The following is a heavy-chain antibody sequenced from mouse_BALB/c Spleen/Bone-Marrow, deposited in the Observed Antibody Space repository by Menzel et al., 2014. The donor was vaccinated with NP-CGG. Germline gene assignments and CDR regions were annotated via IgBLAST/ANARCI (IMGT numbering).Heavy chain of an antibody. CDR2: IYPGSGST. V-gene: IGHV1-77*01. J-gene: IGHJ2*01. Sequence: QVHVKQSGPELVKPGASVKMSCKASGYTFTDYVIGWVKQRTGQGLEWIGEIYPGSGSTYYNEKFKGKATLTADKSSNTAYMQLSSLTSEDSAVYFCARCGGLRDFDYWGQGTTLTVSS. D-gene: IGHD2-4*01. CDR3: ARCGGLRDFDY. CDR1: GYTFTDYV.